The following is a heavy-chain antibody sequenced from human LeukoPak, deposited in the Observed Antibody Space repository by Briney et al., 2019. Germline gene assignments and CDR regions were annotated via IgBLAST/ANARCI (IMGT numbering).Heavy chain of an antibody. V-gene: IGHV4-31*03. CDR3: ARVPGQWLVQTSYYFDY. CDR1: GGSISSGGYY. D-gene: IGHD6-19*01. J-gene: IGHJ4*02. CDR2: IYYSGSI. Sequence: PSETLSLTCTVSGGSISSGGYYWSWIRQHPGKGLEWIVYIYYSGSIYYNPSLKSRVTISVDTSKNQFSLKLSSVTAADTAVYYCARVPGQWLVQTSYYFDYWGQGTLVTVSS.